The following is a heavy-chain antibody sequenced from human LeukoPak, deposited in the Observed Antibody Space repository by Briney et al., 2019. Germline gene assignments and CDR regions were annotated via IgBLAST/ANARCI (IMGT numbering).Heavy chain of an antibody. V-gene: IGHV3-53*01. J-gene: IGHJ4*02. CDR2: IYTGGNT. CDR1: GFPVSSNY. CDR3: ARGRPPYYFDY. Sequence: GGSLRLSCTASGFPVSSNYMTWVRQAPGKGLEWVSVIYTGGNTDHADSVQGRFTLSRDNSKNTLYLHTNSLRVEDTAVYYCARGRPPYYFDYWGQGTLVTVSS.